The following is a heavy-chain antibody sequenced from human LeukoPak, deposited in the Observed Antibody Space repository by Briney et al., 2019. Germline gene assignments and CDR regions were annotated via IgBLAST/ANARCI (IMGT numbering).Heavy chain of an antibody. V-gene: IGHV1-2*04. CDR1: GYTFTGYY. CDR3: ARLGSSGSYALDY. CDR2: INPNSGGT. J-gene: IGHJ4*02. D-gene: IGHD3-10*01. Sequence: ASVTVSCKASGYTFTGYYMHWVRQAPGQGLEWMGWINPNSGGTNYAQRFQGWVTMTRDTSISTAYMELSRLRSDDTAVYYCARLGSSGSYALDYWGQGTLVTVSS.